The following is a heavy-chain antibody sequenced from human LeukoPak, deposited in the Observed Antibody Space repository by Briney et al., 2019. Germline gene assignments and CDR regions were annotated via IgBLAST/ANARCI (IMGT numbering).Heavy chain of an antibody. D-gene: IGHD5-24*01. Sequence: SETLSLTCTVSGGSISSYYWSWIRQPPGKGLEWIAYISDIGSINYNPSLKSRVTISLDTSKNQFSLKLSSVTAADTAVYYCARGKRWLQPKGIFDYWGQGTLVTVSS. CDR2: ISDIGSI. V-gene: IGHV4-59*12. J-gene: IGHJ4*02. CDR1: GGSISSYY. CDR3: ARGKRWLQPKGIFDY.